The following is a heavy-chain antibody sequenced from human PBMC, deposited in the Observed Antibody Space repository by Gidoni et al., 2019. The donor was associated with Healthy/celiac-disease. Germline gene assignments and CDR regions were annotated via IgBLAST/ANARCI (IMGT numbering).Heavy chain of an antibody. Sequence: QVQLQESGPGLVKPSETLSLTCTVSGCSISSYYWSWIRQPPGKGLEWIGYIYYSGSTNYNPSLKSRVTISVDTSKNQFSLKLSSVTAADTAVYYCARGRRGYSGYDFIPGYNYWGQGTLVTVSS. CDR3: ARGRRGYSGYDFIPGYNY. J-gene: IGHJ4*02. D-gene: IGHD5-12*01. CDR2: IYYSGST. V-gene: IGHV4-59*01. CDR1: GCSISSYY.